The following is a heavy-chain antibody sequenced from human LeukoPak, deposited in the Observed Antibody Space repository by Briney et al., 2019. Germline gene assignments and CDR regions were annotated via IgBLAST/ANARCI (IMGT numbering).Heavy chain of an antibody. CDR2: LSYDGSNN. J-gene: IGHJ6*02. CDR1: GFTFSAYG. V-gene: IGHV3-33*01. Sequence: PGRSLRPSCAASGFTFSAYGMYWVRQAPGNGLEWVAILSYDGSNNYYADAVKGRFTIARDNSKNTLYLQMISLRAEDTAVYYCARDRGVGAGPPYYYRMDVWGQGTTVTVSS. D-gene: IGHD1-26*01. CDR3: ARDRGVGAGPPYYYRMDV.